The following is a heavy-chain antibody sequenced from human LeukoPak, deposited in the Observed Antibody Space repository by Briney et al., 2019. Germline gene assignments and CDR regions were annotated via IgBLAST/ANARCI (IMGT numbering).Heavy chain of an antibody. D-gene: IGHD1-26*01. CDR1: GFNFRSYG. V-gene: IGHV3-30*03. CDR2: ISYDENNK. Sequence: GGSLRLSCAASGFNFRSYGMHWVRQAPDKGLEWVAVISYDENNKFYADSVKGRFTISRESSKNTMYLQMNSLRPEDTAVYYCTRAVRGSYSSWGQGTLVTVSS. J-gene: IGHJ4*02. CDR3: TRAVRGSYSS.